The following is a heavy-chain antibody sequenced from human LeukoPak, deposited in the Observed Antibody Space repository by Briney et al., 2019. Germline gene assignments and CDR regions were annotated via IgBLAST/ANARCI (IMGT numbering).Heavy chain of an antibody. J-gene: IGHJ4*02. CDR1: GFTFSSYA. V-gene: IGHV3-23*01. Sequence: PGGSLSLSCAASGFTFSSYAMSWVRQAPGKGLEWVSAISGSGGSTYYADSVKGRFTISRDNSKNTLYLQMNSLRAEDTAVYYCAKDNIGYVPGAKDYWGQGTLVTVSS. CDR3: AKDNIGYVPGAKDY. CDR2: ISGSGGST. D-gene: IGHD2/OR15-2a*01.